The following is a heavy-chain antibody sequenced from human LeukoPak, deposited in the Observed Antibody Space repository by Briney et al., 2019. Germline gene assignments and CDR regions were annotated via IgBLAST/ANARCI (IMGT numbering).Heavy chain of an antibody. D-gene: IGHD4-11*01. CDR3: ARDSRWFDP. CDR2: INHSGIT. CDR1: GGSLSGYY. J-gene: IGHJ5*02. Sequence: SSETLSLTYAVYGGSLSGYYWRWIRQPPGKGLEWIGEINHSGITNYNPSLKSRVTISVDTSKNQFSRKLSSVTAADTAVYYCARDSRWFDPWGEGTLVTVSS. V-gene: IGHV4-34*01.